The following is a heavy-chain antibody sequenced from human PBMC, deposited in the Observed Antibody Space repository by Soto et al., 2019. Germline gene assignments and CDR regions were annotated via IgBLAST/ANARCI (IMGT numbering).Heavy chain of an antibody. D-gene: IGHD5-12*01. J-gene: IGHJ3*02. V-gene: IGHV1-45*02. CDR1: GYTFTYRY. Sequence: ASVKVSCKASGYTFTYRYLHWVRQAPGQALEWMGWITPFNGNTNYAQKFQDRVTITRDRSMSTAYMELSSLRSEDTAMYYCARSSEAIGYTEDDAFDIWGQGTMVTVSS. CDR3: ARSSEAIGYTEDDAFDI. CDR2: ITPFNGNT.